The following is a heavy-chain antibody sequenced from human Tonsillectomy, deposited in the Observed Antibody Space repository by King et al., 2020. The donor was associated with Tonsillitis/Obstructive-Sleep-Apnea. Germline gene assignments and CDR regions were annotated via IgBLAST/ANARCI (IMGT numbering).Heavy chain of an antibody. Sequence: VQLVESGGGLVQPGRSLRLSCAASGFTFDDYAMHWVRQAPGKGLEWVSGISWNSGSIGYADSVKGRFTISRDNAKNSLYLQMNSLRAEDTALYYCAKDLQRFVVVIAASHYFDYWGQGTLVTVSS. V-gene: IGHV3-9*01. CDR3: AKDLQRFVVVIAASHYFDY. CDR1: GFTFDDYA. J-gene: IGHJ4*02. D-gene: IGHD2-21*01. CDR2: ISWNSGSI.